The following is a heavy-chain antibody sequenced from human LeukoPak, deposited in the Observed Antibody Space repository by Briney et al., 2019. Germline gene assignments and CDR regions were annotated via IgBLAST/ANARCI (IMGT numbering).Heavy chain of an antibody. V-gene: IGHV3-23*01. CDR2: TNSVGTTT. CDR3: AKQSYARSLGE. Sequence: GGSLRLSCATSGFPFSDFSMTWVRQAPGKGLDWISTTNSVGTTTYSVESVKGRFTISRDNFKNALYLQMSSLRVEDTAIYYCAKQSYARSLGEGGPGTLVTVSS. CDR1: GFPFSDFS. D-gene: IGHD3-10*02. J-gene: IGHJ4*02.